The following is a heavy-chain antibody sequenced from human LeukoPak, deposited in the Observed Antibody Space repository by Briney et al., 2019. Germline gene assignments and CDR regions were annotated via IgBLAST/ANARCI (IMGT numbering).Heavy chain of an antibody. D-gene: IGHD3-10*01. J-gene: IGHJ5*02. CDR3: ARDSDYYGSGMA. V-gene: IGHV3-21*01. CDR2: ISSSSTYI. CDR1: GFAFSNFD. Sequence: GGSLRLSCAASGFAFSNFDMNWVRQAPGKGPEWVSCISSSSTYIYYADSVKGRFTISRDNAKNSLFLQVNSLSADDTAVYYCARDSDYYGSGMAWGQGTLVTVSS.